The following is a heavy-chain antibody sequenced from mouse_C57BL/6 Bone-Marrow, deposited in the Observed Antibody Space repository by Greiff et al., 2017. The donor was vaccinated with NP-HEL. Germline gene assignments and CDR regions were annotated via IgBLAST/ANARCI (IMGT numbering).Heavy chain of an antibody. V-gene: IGHV3-6*01. CDR2: ISYDGSN. CDR1: GYSITSGYY. Sequence: ESGPGLVKPSQSLSLTCSVTGYSITSGYYWNWIRQFPGNKLEWMGYISYDGSNNYNPSLKNRISITRDTSKNQFFLKLNSVTTEDTATYYCAPIYYDYGSWFAYWGQGTLVTVSA. CDR3: APIYYDYGSWFAY. D-gene: IGHD2-4*01. J-gene: IGHJ3*01.